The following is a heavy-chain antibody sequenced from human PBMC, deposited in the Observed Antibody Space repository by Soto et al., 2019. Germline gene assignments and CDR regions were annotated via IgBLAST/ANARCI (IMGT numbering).Heavy chain of an antibody. CDR2: ISGSGGST. CDR1: GFTFSSYA. Sequence: EVQLLESGGGFVQPGGSLRLSCAASGFTFSSYAMSWVRQAPGKGLEWVSAISGSGGSTYYADSVKGRFTISRDNSKNTLYLQMNSLRAEDTAVYYCAAVSGWFYYMDVWGKGTTVTVSS. D-gene: IGHD6-19*01. CDR3: AAVSGWFYYMDV. J-gene: IGHJ6*03. V-gene: IGHV3-23*01.